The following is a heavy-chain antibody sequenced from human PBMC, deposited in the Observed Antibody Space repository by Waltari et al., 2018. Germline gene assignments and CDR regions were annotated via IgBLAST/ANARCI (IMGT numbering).Heavy chain of an antibody. CDR1: GDSVSSAYW. CDR3: ARDRGRGLYLDS. J-gene: IGHJ4*02. V-gene: IGHV4-4*02. D-gene: IGHD2-15*01. Sequence: QLQLQESGPGLVKPSGTLSLTCGVSGDSVSSAYWWGWVRQPPGKGLEWIGQVYGGGKTNYNPSFASRVTVELDTYNKKFSLKVTSATAADTAVYYCARDRGRGLYLDSWGPG. CDR2: VYGGGKT.